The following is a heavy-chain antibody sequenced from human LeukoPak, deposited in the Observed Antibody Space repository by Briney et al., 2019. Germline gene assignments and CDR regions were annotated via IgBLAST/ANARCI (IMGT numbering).Heavy chain of an antibody. V-gene: IGHV4-34*01. CDR3: ARGGGLTGTTAPFDY. CDR2: INHSGST. Sequence: SETLSLTCAVYGGSFSGYYWSWIRQPPGKGLEWIGEINHSGSTNYNPSLKSRVTISVDTSKNQFSLKLSSVTAADTAVYYCARGGGLTGTTAPFDYWGQGTLVTVSS. D-gene: IGHD1-7*01. CDR1: GGSFSGYY. J-gene: IGHJ4*02.